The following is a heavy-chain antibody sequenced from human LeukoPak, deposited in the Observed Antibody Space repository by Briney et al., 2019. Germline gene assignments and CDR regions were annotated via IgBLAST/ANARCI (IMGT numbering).Heavy chain of an antibody. Sequence: GGSLRLSCAASGFTFSSYAMSWVRQAPGKGLEWVSAISGSGGSTYYADSVKGRFTISRDNSKNTLYLQMNSLRAEDTAVYYCARSIMITFGGVIAPAPDYWGQGTLVTVSS. D-gene: IGHD3-16*02. CDR3: ARSIMITFGGVIAPAPDY. V-gene: IGHV3-23*01. CDR2: ISGSGGST. J-gene: IGHJ4*02. CDR1: GFTFSSYA.